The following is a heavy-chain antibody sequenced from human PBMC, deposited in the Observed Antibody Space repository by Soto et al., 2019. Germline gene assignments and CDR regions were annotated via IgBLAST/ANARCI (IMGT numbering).Heavy chain of an antibody. CDR2: VWYDGSNK. V-gene: IGHV3-33*01. J-gene: IGHJ4*02. CDR1: GFSFSSYG. Sequence: QVQLVESGGGVVQPGMSLRLSCAASGFSFSSYGMHWVRQAPGKGLEWVAVVWYDGSNKYYAESVKGRLTISRDNSKNTLYLQMNSLRAEDTAVYYCARNPRPTYGDYADYWGQGTLVTVSS. CDR3: ARNPRPTYGDYADY. D-gene: IGHD4-17*01.